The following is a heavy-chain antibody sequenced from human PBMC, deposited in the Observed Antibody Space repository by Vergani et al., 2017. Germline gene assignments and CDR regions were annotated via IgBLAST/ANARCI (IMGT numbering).Heavy chain of an antibody. V-gene: IGHV4-39*01. J-gene: IGHJ4*02. CDR3: ARRGAIYGYFDH. Sequence: QLQLQESGPGLVKPSETLSLTCTVSGGSISSSSYYWGWIRQPPGKGLEWIGSIYFIGSTYYNPSLKSRVTISVDTSKNQLSLKLSSVTAADTAVYYWARRGAIYGYFDHWGQGTQVTVSS. CDR2: IYFIGST. CDR1: GGSISSSSYY. D-gene: IGHD2/OR15-2a*01.